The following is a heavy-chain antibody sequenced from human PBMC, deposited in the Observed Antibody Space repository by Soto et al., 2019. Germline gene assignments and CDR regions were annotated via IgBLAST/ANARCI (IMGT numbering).Heavy chain of an antibody. V-gene: IGHV4-30-4*08. CDR1: GASITFGGYS. J-gene: IGHJ5*02. Sequence: SETLSLTCTVSGASITFGGYSWSWIRQPPGKGLEWIGYIYYSGSTYYNPSLKSRVTISVDTSKNQFSLKLSSVTAADTAVYYCARAVVVVVAATYWFDPWGQGTLVTVSS. CDR2: IYYSGST. CDR3: ARAVVVVVAATYWFDP. D-gene: IGHD2-15*01.